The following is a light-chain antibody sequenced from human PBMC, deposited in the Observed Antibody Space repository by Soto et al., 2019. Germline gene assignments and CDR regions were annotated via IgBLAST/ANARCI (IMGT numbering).Light chain of an antibody. CDR2: KAS. CDR1: HSISSW. Sequence: DIQMTQSPSTLSASVGDRVTITCRARHSISSWLAWYQQKPGKAPKLLIYKASSLESGVPSRFSGSGSGTEFTLTISSLQPDDFATYYFQQYNSYLGHTFGQGTKLEIK. CDR3: QQYNSYLGHT. J-gene: IGKJ2*01. V-gene: IGKV1-5*03.